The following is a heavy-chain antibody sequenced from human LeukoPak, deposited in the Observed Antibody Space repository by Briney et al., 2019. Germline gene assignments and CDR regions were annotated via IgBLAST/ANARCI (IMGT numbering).Heavy chain of an antibody. J-gene: IGHJ6*02. CDR3: ARGGVTTAYYYGMDV. CDR2: IIPILGIA. Sequence: ASVKVSCKASGGTFSSYAISWVRQAPGQGLEWMGRIIPILGIANYAQKFQGRVTITADKSTSTAYMELSSLRSEDTAVYYCARGGVTTAYYYGMDVWGQGTTVTVSS. V-gene: IGHV1-69*04. D-gene: IGHD3-16*01. CDR1: GGTFSSYA.